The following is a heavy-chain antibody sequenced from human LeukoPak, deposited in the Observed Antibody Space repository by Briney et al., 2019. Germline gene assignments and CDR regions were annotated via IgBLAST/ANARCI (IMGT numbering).Heavy chain of an antibody. CDR1: GFTFSSYA. D-gene: IGHD3-22*01. CDR2: FSGSGGST. V-gene: IGHV3-23*01. CDR3: ARYYYDSSGYYSNYFDY. Sequence: GGSLRLSCAASGFTFSSYAMSWVSQAPGEVLEWVSAFSGSGGSTYYADSVKGRFTISRDNSKNTLYLQMNSLRAEDTAVYYCARYYYDSSGYYSNYFDYWGQGTLVTVSS. J-gene: IGHJ4*02.